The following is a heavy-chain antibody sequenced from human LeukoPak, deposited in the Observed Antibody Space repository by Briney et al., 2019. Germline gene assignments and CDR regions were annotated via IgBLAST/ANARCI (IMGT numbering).Heavy chain of an antibody. D-gene: IGHD2-15*01. Sequence: GSLRLSCAASGFTFSSYSMNWVRQAPGKGLGWVSYISSSSSTIYYADSVKGRFTICRDNAKNSLYLQMNSLRAEDTAVYYCARSNVGGIVVVVAANDYWGQGTLVTVSS. CDR2: ISSSSSTI. J-gene: IGHJ4*02. V-gene: IGHV3-48*01. CDR1: GFTFSSYS. CDR3: ARSNVGGIVVVVAANDY.